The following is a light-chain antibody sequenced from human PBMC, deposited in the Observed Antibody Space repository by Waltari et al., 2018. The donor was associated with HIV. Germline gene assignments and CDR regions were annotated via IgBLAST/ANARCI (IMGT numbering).Light chain of an antibody. Sequence: QSALTQPRSVSGSPGQSVTISCTGTSSDVGGYNFVSWYQQHPGKAPKLVIYDVSKGPSVVPDRFSGSKSGNTASLTISGLQAEDEADYYCCSYTGSYTWVFGGGTELTVL. CDR1: SSDVGGYNF. J-gene: IGLJ3*02. CDR2: DVS. V-gene: IGLV2-11*01. CDR3: CSYTGSYTWV.